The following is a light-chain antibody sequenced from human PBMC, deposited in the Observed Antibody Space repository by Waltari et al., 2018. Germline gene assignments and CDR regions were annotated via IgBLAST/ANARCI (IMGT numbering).Light chain of an antibody. Sequence: QSALTQPASVSGSPGQSITISCTGTTDDVGLYNYVAWYQQHPGKAPKLIIYAVRKRPSGVSNRFSGSTSGNTASLTISGLQAEDEADYYCNSYSSSDTYVLFGGGTKLTVL. V-gene: IGLV2-14*03. CDR3: NSYSSSDTYVL. J-gene: IGLJ2*01. CDR2: AVR. CDR1: TDDVGLYNY.